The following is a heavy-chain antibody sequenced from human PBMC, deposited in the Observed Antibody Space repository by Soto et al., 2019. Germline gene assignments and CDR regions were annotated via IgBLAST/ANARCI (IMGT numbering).Heavy chain of an antibody. CDR2: ISGSGGST. Sequence: GGSLRLSCAASGFTFSSHAMSWVRQAPGKGLEWVSAISGSGGSTYYADSVKGRFTISRDNSKNTLYLQMNSLRAEDTAVYYCAKGRAAYYGMDVWGQGTTVTVSS. CDR1: GFTFSSHA. J-gene: IGHJ6*02. CDR3: AKGRAAYYGMDV. V-gene: IGHV3-23*01.